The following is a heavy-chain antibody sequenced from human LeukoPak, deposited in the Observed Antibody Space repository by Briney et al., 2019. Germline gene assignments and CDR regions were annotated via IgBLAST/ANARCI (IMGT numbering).Heavy chain of an antibody. CDR1: GGSISSSSYY. V-gene: IGHV4-39*01. J-gene: IGHJ5*02. CDR3: ATLYCTNGVCYPPTGIVDP. Sequence: SETLSLTCTVSGGSISSSSYYWGWIRQPPGKGLEWIGSIYYSGSTYYNPSLKSRVTISVDTSKNQFSLKLSSVTAADTAVYYCATLYCTNGVCYPPTGIVDPWGQGTLVTVSS. CDR2: IYYSGST. D-gene: IGHD2-8*01.